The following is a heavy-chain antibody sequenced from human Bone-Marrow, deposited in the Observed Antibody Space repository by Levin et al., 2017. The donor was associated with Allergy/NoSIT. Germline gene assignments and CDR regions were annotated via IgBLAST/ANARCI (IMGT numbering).Heavy chain of an antibody. Sequence: SCAASGFTVSSNYMSWVRQAPGTGLEWLSVIYSDGSTYYADSVKGRFIISRDNSKNTVYLQMNSLRAEDTAVYFCARSPVAVAGIVYYFDYWGQGNLVNVSS. J-gene: IGHJ4*02. V-gene: IGHV3-66*01. D-gene: IGHD6-19*01. CDR3: ARSPVAVAGIVYYFDY. CDR1: GFTVSSNY. CDR2: IYSDGST.